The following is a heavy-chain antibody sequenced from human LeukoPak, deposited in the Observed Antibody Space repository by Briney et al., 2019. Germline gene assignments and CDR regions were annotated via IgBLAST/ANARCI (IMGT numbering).Heavy chain of an antibody. CDR3: ARKSGDGYNYFDY. Sequence: ASVKVSCKASGYTFGSYAMHWVRQAPGERLEWMGWINAGTGNTKYSQKFQDRATITRDTSASTAYMELSSLRSEDTAVYYCARKSGDGYNYFDYWGQGTLVTVSS. CDR1: GYTFGSYA. V-gene: IGHV1-3*01. CDR2: INAGTGNT. D-gene: IGHD5-24*01. J-gene: IGHJ4*02.